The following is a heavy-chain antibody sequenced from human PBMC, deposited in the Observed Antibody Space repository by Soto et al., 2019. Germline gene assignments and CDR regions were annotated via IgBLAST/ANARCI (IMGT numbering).Heavy chain of an antibody. CDR2: IDPSDSQT. Sequence: GESLKISGKGSGYGFAGYCITWVLQKPWKGLEWMGRIDPSDSQTYYSPSFRGHVTISVTKSITTVFLQWSSLRASDTAMYYCARQIYDSDTGPNFQYYFDSWGQGTPVTVSS. J-gene: IGHJ4*02. D-gene: IGHD3-22*01. CDR1: GYGFAGYC. CDR3: ARQIYDSDTGPNFQYYFDS. V-gene: IGHV5-10-1*01.